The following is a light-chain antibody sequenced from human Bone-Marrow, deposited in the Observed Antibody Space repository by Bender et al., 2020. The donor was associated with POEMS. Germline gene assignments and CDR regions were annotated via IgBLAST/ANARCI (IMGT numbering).Light chain of an antibody. Sequence: SYELTQPPSVSVSPGQTASITCSGDKLGEKYASWYQQRPGQSPVMIIYQDNKRPSGIPERFSGSNSGNTATLTISGTQAVDVAAYYCQAWDSGAVGFGEGTKRPVL. CDR3: QAWDSGAVG. V-gene: IGLV3-1*01. CDR2: QDN. CDR1: KLGEKY. J-gene: IGLJ3*02.